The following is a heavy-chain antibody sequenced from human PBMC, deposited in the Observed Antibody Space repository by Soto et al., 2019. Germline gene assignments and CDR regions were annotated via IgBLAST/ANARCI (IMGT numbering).Heavy chain of an antibody. D-gene: IGHD4-4*01. V-gene: IGHV4-31*03. J-gene: IGHJ5*02. CDR2: IYYSGST. Sequence: PSETLSLTCTVSGGSISSGGYYWSWIRQNPGKGLDWIGYIYYSGSTYDNPSINTRVTISVDTSKNQYPLKLRSVTAADTAVYYCARGTNDYRNLSWFDPWGQGTLVTVSS. CDR1: GGSISSGGYY. CDR3: ARGTNDYRNLSWFDP.